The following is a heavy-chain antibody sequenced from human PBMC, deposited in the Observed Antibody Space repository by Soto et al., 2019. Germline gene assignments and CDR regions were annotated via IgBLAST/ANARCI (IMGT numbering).Heavy chain of an antibody. CDR3: ARYRREAVAGYTLDN. CDR1: GGSISSNY. V-gene: IGHV4-59*01. J-gene: IGHJ4*02. D-gene: IGHD6-13*01. CDR2: VYNSGST. Sequence: SETLSLTCTVSGGSISSNYWTWIRQPPGKGLEWTGYVYNSGSTNYNPSLKSRVTISEDTSKSQFSLKVNSMTAADTAVYYCARYRREAVAGYTLDNWGQGILVTVSS.